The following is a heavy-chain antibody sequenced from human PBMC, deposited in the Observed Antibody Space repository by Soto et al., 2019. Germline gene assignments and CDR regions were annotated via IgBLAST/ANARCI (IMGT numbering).Heavy chain of an antibody. CDR3: ARASRFPPPPGSRWSYYYSGMDV. J-gene: IGHJ6*02. D-gene: IGHD6-13*01. V-gene: IGHV4-59*01. Sequence: SETRSRTCTVSGGPISSYYWSWMRQPPGKGLAWLGYIYYSGSTTYDPSLKSRVAISVDTSKNQFSLKLSSVTAADTAVYYCARASRFPPPPGSRWSYYYSGMDVWGQGATVTVSS. CDR2: IYYSGST. CDR1: GGPISSYY.